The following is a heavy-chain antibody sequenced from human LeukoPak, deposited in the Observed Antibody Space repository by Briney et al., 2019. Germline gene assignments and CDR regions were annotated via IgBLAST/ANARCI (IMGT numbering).Heavy chain of an antibody. CDR3: TTETLAGSCRETSCDGDDAFDT. Sequence: PGGSLRLSCSASGLNFRTSRMTWLRQAPGKGLEWVGRIKSTINDVTQEFHATVRGRFRILRDDSKSIVFLQMNSLKIEDTGVYYCTTETLAGSCRETSCDGDDAFDTWSQGTMVTVSS. D-gene: IGHD2-2*01. CDR1: GLNFRTSR. V-gene: IGHV3-15*01. CDR2: IKSTINDVTQ. J-gene: IGHJ3*02.